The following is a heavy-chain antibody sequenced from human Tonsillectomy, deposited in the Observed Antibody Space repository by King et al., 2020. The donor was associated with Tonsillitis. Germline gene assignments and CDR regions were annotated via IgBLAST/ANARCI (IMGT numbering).Heavy chain of an antibody. CDR2: IYSGGTT. CDR3: ARKLVGGWFDP. D-gene: IGHD6-13*01. V-gene: IGHV3-66*01. CDR1: GFPVSNNY. Sequence: VQLVESGGGLVQPGGSLRLSCEVSGFPVSNNYMNWVRQAPGKGLEWVSIIYSGGTTYYAESVKGRFTISRDNSKNTLDLQMNGLRAEDTAVYYCARKLVGGWFDPWGQGTLVTVSS. J-gene: IGHJ5*02.